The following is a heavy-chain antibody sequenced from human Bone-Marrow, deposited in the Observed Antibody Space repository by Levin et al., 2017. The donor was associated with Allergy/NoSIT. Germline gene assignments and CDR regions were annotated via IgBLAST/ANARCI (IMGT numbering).Heavy chain of an antibody. D-gene: IGHD6-13*01. CDR3: ARDRNRIAAAGRNWFDP. J-gene: IGHJ5*02. CDR2: IIPIFGTA. CDR1: GGTFSSYA. Sequence: SVKVSCKASGGTFSSYAISWVRQAPGQGLEWMGGIIPIFGTANYAQKFQGRVTITADESTSTAYMELSSLRSEDTAVYYCARDRNRIAAAGRNWFDPWGQGTLVTVSS. V-gene: IGHV1-69*13.